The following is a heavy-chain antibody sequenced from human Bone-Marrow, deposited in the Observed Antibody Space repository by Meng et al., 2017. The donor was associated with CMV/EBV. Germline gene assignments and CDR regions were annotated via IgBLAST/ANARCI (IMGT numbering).Heavy chain of an antibody. CDR3: ASPRSVRATLVGFHYYYGLDV. CDR2: INFNGADT. V-gene: IGHV1-2*02. Sequence: ASVKVSCKVSGYTFTGFFLHWVRQAPGQGLEWMGWINFNGADTDYAQKFQGRVTMTRDTSISTAYMELSSLRSDDTAVYFCASPRSVRATLVGFHYYYGLDVWGQGPTVPVSS. CDR1: GYTFTGFF. D-gene: IGHD1-26*01. J-gene: IGHJ6*02.